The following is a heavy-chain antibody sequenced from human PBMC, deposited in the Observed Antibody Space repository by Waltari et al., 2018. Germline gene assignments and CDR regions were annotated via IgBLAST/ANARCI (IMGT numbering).Heavy chain of an antibody. D-gene: IGHD6-19*01. CDR3: ARESSTSQRDSFDI. Sequence: EVQLVESGGGLVQPGGSLRLSCTVSGFPFGAYSMNWVRQASGQGLEWVSYINSNGRAIFYADSVKGRFTISRDNAKNSLYLQMNSLGVEDMAVYYCARESSTSQRDSFDIWGQGTMVTVSS. CDR1: GFPFGAYS. V-gene: IGHV3-48*04. CDR2: INSNGRAI. J-gene: IGHJ3*02.